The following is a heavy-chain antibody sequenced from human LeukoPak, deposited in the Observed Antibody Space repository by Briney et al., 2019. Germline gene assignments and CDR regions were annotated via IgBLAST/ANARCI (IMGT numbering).Heavy chain of an antibody. D-gene: IGHD3-3*01. CDR2: ISAYNGNT. V-gene: IGHV1-18*01. CDR1: GYTFTSYG. Sequence: ASVKVSCKASGYTFTSYGISCVRHAPGQGLVWMGWISAYNGNTNYAQKLQGRVTMTTATSTSTAYMELRGLRSVDTAVYYCARDRQYYDFWSGPDYWGQGTLVTVSS. CDR3: ARDRQYYDFWSGPDY. J-gene: IGHJ4*02.